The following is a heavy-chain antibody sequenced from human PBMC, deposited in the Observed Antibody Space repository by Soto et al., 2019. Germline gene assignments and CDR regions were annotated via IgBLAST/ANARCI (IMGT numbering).Heavy chain of an antibody. CDR3: AKDGPYTAMVMGRGGFFDY. V-gene: IGHV3-23*01. Sequence: EVQLLESGGGLVQPGGSLRLSCAASGFTFSSYAMSWVRQAPGKGLEWVSAISGSGGSTYYADSVKGRFTISRDNSKNTLDLKMNSLRAEDTAVYYCAKDGPYTAMVMGRGGFFDYWGQGTLVTVSS. J-gene: IGHJ4*02. D-gene: IGHD5-18*01. CDR2: ISGSGGST. CDR1: GFTFSSYA.